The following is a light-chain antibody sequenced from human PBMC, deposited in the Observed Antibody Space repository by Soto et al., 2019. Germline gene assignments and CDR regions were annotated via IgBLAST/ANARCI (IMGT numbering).Light chain of an antibody. J-gene: IGKJ1*01. Sequence: ENVMTQSPGTLSLSPGERATLSCRASQSVSSNFLAWYQQKPGQAPRLLIYGASNRATGIPDRFRGSGSGTDFTLTIRRLEPEDFAVYYCQQYDSSPRTVGQGTKVDSK. CDR1: QSVSSNF. CDR2: GAS. CDR3: QQYDSSPRT. V-gene: IGKV3-20*01.